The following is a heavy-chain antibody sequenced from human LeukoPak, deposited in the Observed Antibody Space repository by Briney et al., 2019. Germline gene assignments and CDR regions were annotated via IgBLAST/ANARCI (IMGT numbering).Heavy chain of an antibody. D-gene: IGHD6-13*01. J-gene: IGHJ4*02. Sequence: PGGSLRLSCAASGFTFSTYTMSWVRQAPGKGLEWVSAFSRSGGRTYYADSVKGRFTISRDNAKNSLYLQMNSLRAEDTAVYYCARLGSSWQLDYWGQGTLVTVSS. V-gene: IGHV3-23*01. CDR2: FSRSGGRT. CDR3: ARLGSSWQLDY. CDR1: GFTFSTYT.